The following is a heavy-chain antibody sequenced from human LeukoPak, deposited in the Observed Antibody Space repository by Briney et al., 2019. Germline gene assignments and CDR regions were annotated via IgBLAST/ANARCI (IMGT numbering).Heavy chain of an antibody. CDR3: ARGSKIQLWLVKSKYNWFDP. CDR2: INPSGGST. J-gene: IGHJ5*02. V-gene: IGHV1-46*01. Sequence: ASVKVSCKASGYTFTSYYMHWVRQAPGQGLEWMGIINPSGGSTSYAQKFQGRVTMTRDTSTSTVYMELSSLRSEDTAVYYCARGSKIQLWLVKSKYNWFDPWGQGTLATVSS. CDR1: GYTFTSYY. D-gene: IGHD5-18*01.